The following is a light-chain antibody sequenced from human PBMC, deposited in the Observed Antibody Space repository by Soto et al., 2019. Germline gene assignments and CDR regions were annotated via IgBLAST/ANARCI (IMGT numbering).Light chain of an antibody. J-gene: IGKJ2*01. CDR3: QRYDNVPLA. V-gene: IGKV1-27*01. CDR2: AAS. CDR1: QAISNF. Sequence: DIQMTQSPSSLSASVGDRVTITCRASQAISNFLGWYQQKPGKAPKLLIYAASTLQSGVLSRFSASGSGTDFTLTISRLQPEDVATYYCQRYDNVPLAFGQGTKVEIK.